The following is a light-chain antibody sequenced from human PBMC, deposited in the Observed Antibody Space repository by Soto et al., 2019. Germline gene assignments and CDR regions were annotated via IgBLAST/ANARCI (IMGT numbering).Light chain of an antibody. CDR3: QQRSNWPSWT. CDR1: QSVSSY. Sequence: PGTLSLSPGERATLSCRASQSVSSYLAWYQQKPGQAPRLLIYDASNRATGIPARFSGSGSGTDFTLTISSLEPEDFAVYYCQQRSNWPSWTFGQGTKVDIK. CDR2: DAS. J-gene: IGKJ1*01. V-gene: IGKV3-11*01.